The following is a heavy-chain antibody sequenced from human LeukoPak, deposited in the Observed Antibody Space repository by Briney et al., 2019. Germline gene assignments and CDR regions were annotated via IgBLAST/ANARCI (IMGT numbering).Heavy chain of an antibody. CDR3: AREHLGYCSSTSCSPHDAFDI. D-gene: IGHD2-2*01. V-gene: IGHV3-33*08. Sequence: GRSLRRCCAASGFTCSSYGRRWVRQAPGKGLEWVAVIWYDGSNKYYADSVKGRFTISRDKSKNTLYLQMNSLRAEDTAVYYCAREHLGYCSSTSCSPHDAFDIWGQGTMVTVSS. CDR1: GFTCSSYG. J-gene: IGHJ3*02. CDR2: IWYDGSNK.